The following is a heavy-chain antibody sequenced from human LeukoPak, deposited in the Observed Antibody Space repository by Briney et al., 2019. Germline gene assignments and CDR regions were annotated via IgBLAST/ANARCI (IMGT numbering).Heavy chain of an antibody. D-gene: IGHD4-23*01. V-gene: IGHV1-69*06. CDR3: ARERHDYGGFDY. CDR1: GGTFSSYA. J-gene: IGHJ4*02. CDR2: IIPIFGTA. Sequence: SVKVSCKASGGTFSSYAISWVRQAPGQGLEWMGGIIPIFGTANYAQKFQGRVTITADKSTSTAYMELSSLRSEDTAVYYCARERHDYGGFDYWGQGTLVTVSS.